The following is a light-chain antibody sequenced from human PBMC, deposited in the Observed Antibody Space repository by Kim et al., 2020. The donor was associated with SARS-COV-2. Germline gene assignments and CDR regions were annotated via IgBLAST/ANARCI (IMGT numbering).Light chain of an antibody. V-gene: IGLV3-1*01. CDR3: QAWDSRTSTWV. J-gene: IGLJ3*02. Sequence: SYELTQPPLVSVSPGQTANITCSGNELGDKYVCWYQQKPGQSPVLVIYQDNKWPSGIPERFSGANSGDTATLTISGTQALDEADYYCQAWDSRTSTWVFGGGTQLTVL. CDR2: QDN. CDR1: ELGDKY.